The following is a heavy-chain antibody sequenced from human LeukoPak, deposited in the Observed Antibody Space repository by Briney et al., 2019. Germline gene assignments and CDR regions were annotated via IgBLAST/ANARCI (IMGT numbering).Heavy chain of an antibody. CDR1: GGSFSGYY. Sequence: SETLSLTCAVYGGSFSGYYWSWIRQPPGKGLEWIGEINHSGSTNYNPSLKSRVTISVDTSKNQFSLKLSSVTAADTAVYYCARGQGYFDYWGREPWSPSPQ. CDR2: INHSGST. V-gene: IGHV4-34*01. CDR3: ARGQGYFDY. J-gene: IGHJ4*02.